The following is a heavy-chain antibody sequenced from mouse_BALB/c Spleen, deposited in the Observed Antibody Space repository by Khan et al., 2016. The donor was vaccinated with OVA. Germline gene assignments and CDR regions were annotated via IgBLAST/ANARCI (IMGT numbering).Heavy chain of an antibody. CDR1: GYSITTDYA. J-gene: IGHJ2*01. CDR2: ISYSGNT. Sequence: EVQLQESGPGLVKPSQSLSLTCTVTGYSITTDYAWNWIRQFPGGQLEWMGHISYSGNTKYNQSLKSRISITRDTSKNQFFLQLKSVTTEDTVRYYGARIYGGDFDYWGQGTTLTVSS. D-gene: IGHD1-1*01. CDR3: ARIYGGDFDY. V-gene: IGHV3-2*02.